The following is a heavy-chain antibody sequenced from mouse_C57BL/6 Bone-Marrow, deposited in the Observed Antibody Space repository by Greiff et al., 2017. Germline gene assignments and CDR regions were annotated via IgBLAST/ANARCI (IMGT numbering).Heavy chain of an antibody. CDR1: GFSLTSYG. J-gene: IGHJ1*03. D-gene: IGHD2-1*01. CDR2: IWRGGST. V-gene: IGHV2-5*01. Sequence: VQLQQSGPGLVQPSQSLSITCTVSGFSLTSYGVHWVRQSPGKGLEWLGVIWRGGSTDYNAAFMSRLSITKDNSKSQVFFKMNSLEADDTARYYCAKNGNYPYWYFDVWGTGTTVTVSS. CDR3: AKNGNYPYWYFDV.